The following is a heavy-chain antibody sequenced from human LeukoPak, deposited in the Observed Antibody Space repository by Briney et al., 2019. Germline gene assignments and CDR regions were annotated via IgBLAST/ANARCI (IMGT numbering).Heavy chain of an antibody. J-gene: IGHJ4*02. CDR3: AKASGNTYGYPFDF. CDR2: ICGSGGDT. D-gene: IGHD5-18*01. V-gene: IGHV3-23*01. CDR1: GFTLSSYA. Sequence: GGSLRLSRAASGFTLSSYAMSWVRQAPGKGLEWVSGICGSGGDTYYADSVKGRFTISRDNSKNTLYPQMNSLRVEDTALYYCAKASGNTYGYPFDFWGQGTLVTVSS.